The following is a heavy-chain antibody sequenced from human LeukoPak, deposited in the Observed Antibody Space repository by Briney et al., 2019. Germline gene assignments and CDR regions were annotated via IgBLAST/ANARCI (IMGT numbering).Heavy chain of an antibody. J-gene: IGHJ4*02. V-gene: IGHV1-69*13. Sequence: SVKVSCKASGGTFSSYALSWVRQAPGQGLEWMGGIIPIFGTANYAQKFQGRVTITADESTSTAYMELSSLRSEDTAVYYCVRDRELNYWGQGTLVTVSS. D-gene: IGHD1-7*01. CDR1: GGTFSSYA. CDR2: IIPIFGTA. CDR3: VRDRELNY.